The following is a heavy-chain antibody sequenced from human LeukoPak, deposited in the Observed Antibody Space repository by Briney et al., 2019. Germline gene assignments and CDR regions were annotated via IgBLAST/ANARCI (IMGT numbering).Heavy chain of an antibody. D-gene: IGHD3-22*01. V-gene: IGHV3-64*01. J-gene: IGHJ6*02. CDR2: ISSNGGST. CDR1: GFTFSSYA. Sequence: PGGSLRLSCAASGFTFSSYAMHWVRQAPGKGLEYVSAISSNGGSTYYANSVKGRFTIFRDNSKNTLYLQMGSLRAEDMAVYYCARGDSSGYYYYYYGMDVWGQGTTVTVSS. CDR3: ARGDSSGYYYYYYGMDV.